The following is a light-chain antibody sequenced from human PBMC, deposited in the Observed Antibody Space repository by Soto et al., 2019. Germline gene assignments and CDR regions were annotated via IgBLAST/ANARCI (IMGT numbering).Light chain of an antibody. V-gene: IGLV2-14*01. CDR1: SSDVGGFDY. J-gene: IGLJ3*02. Sequence: QSALTQPATVSGSPGQSSTISYTGASSDVGGFDYVSWSQQHPGKAPKLLIYEVSNRPSGVSNRFSASKSGNTASLTISGLQPEDEADYYCSSYTGRKAWVFGGGTKLTVL. CDR3: SSYTGRKAWV. CDR2: EVS.